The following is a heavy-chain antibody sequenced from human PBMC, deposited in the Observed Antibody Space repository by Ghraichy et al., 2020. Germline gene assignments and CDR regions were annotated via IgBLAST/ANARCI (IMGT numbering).Heavy chain of an antibody. CDR3: ARDGAPLAPYYYYGMDV. D-gene: IGHD3-16*01. CDR2: IWYDGSNK. Sequence: GGYLRLSCAASGFTFSSYGMHWVRQAPGKGLEWVAVIWYDGSNKYYADSVKGRFTISRDNSKNTLYLQMNSLRAEDTAVYYCARDGAPLAPYYYYGMDVWGQGTTVTVSS. J-gene: IGHJ6*02. V-gene: IGHV3-33*01. CDR1: GFTFSSYG.